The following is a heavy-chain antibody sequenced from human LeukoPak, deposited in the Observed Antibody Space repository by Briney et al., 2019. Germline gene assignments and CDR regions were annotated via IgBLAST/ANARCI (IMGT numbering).Heavy chain of an antibody. CDR2: TISSGNST. D-gene: IGHD6-6*01. CDR3: AKPYSTSSEFMFDY. J-gene: IGHJ4*02. Sequence: PGGSLRLSCAASGFTFSSYAMSWVRQAPGKRLEWVSTTISSGNSTYYPDSVKGRFTISRDNSKNTLYLQMNSLRAEDTAVYYCAKPYSTSSEFMFDYWGQGTLVTVSS. V-gene: IGHV3-23*01. CDR1: GFTFSSYA.